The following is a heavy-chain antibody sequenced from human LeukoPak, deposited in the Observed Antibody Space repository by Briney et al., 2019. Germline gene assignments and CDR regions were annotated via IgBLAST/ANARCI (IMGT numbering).Heavy chain of an antibody. D-gene: IGHD2-2*01. CDR3: AKVSLGYCSSTSCPPLDY. CDR1: GFSFSDYG. Sequence: GGSLRLSCAASGFSFSDYGMHWVRQAPGKGLEWVAFIRYDGSNKYYADSVKGRFTISRDNSKNTLYLQMNSLRAEDTAVYYCAKVSLGYCSSTSCPPLDYWGQGTLVTVSS. V-gene: IGHV3-30*02. J-gene: IGHJ4*02. CDR2: IRYDGSNK.